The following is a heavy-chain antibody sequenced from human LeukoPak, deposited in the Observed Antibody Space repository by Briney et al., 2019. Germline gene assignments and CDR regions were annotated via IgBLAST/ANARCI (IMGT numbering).Heavy chain of an antibody. CDR2: ISSSSSYI. Sequence: GGSLRLSCAASGFTFSRYSMNWVRQAPGKGLEWVSSISSSSSYIYYADSVKGRFTISRDNAKNSLYLQMNSLRAEDTAVYYCARRSQWLVQGAFDIWGQGTMVTVSS. D-gene: IGHD6-19*01. V-gene: IGHV3-21*01. CDR1: GFTFSRYS. J-gene: IGHJ3*02. CDR3: ARRSQWLVQGAFDI.